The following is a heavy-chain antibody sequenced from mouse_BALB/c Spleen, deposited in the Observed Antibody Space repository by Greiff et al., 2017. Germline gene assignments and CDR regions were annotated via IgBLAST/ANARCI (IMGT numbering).Heavy chain of an antibody. CDR2: ISSGGSYT. CDR1: GFTFSSYT. D-gene: IGHD2-4*01. J-gene: IGHJ3*02. Sequence: EVMLVESGGGLVQPGGSLKLSCAASGFTFSSYTMSWVRQTPEKRLEWVATISSGGSYTYYPDSVKGRFTISRDKAKNTLYLQMSRVKSEDTAMYECTRGYDYDGWGQGTLVTVSA. V-gene: IGHV5-6-4*01. CDR3: TRGYDYDG.